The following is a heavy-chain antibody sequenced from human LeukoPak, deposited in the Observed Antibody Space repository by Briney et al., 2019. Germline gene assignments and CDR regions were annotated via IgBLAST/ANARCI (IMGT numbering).Heavy chain of an antibody. J-gene: IGHJ4*02. Sequence: PGGSLRLSCAASGFSFSSYSMNWVRQAPGKWLEWVSYISTSSSTIYYADSVRGRFTISRDNAKNSLYLQMNSLRVEDTADYFCARVSAMGDFDCWGQGTLVTVSS. CDR1: GFSFSSYS. V-gene: IGHV3-48*01. CDR3: ARVSAMGDFDC. CDR2: ISTSSSTI. D-gene: IGHD1-26*01.